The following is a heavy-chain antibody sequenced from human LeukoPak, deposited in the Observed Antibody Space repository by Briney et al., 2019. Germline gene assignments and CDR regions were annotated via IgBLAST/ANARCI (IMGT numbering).Heavy chain of an antibody. V-gene: IGHV3-21*01. J-gene: IGHJ4*02. D-gene: IGHD3-22*01. CDR1: GFTFSSYS. CDR2: ISSSSSYI. CDR3: ARGSGSSGYSDY. Sequence: GGSLRLSCAASGFTFSSYSMNWVRQAPGKGLEWVSSISSSSSYIYYADSVKGQFTISRDNAKNSLHLQMNSLRAEDTAVYYCARGSGSSGYSDYWGQGTLVTVSS.